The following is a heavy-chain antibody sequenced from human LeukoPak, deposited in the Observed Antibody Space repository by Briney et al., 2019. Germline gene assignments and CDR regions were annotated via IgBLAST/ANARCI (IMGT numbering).Heavy chain of an antibody. V-gene: IGHV4-39*07. CDR3: ARDKAITMVRGVTIDY. Sequence: SETLSLTCTVSGGSISSSSYYGGWIRQPPGKGLEWIGSIYYSGSTYYNPSLKSRVTISVDTSKNQFSLKLSSVTAADTAVYYCARDKAITMVRGVTIDYWGQGTLVTVSS. J-gene: IGHJ4*02. CDR2: IYYSGST. CDR1: GGSISSSSYY. D-gene: IGHD3-10*01.